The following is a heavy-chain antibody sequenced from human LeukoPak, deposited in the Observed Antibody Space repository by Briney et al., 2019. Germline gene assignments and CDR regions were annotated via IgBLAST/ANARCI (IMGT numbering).Heavy chain of an antibody. CDR1: GYTFTSYD. CDR3: ARRYDFWSGYYIYYYYYGMDV. D-gene: IGHD3-3*01. V-gene: IGHV1-8*01. J-gene: IGHJ6*02. CDR2: MNPNSGNT. Sequence: ASVKVSCKASGYTFTSYDINWVRQATGQELEWMGWMNPNSGNTGYAQKFQGRVTMTRNTSISTAYMELSSLRSEDTAVYYCARRYDFWSGYYIYYYYYGMDVWGQGTTVTVSS.